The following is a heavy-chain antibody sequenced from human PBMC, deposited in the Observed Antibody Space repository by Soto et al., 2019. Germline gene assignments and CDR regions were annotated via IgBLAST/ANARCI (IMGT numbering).Heavy chain of an antibody. CDR1: GGSISSGGYS. CDR2: IYHSGST. Sequence: QLQLQESGSGLVKPSQTLSLTCAVSGGSISSGGYSWSWIRQPPGKGLEWIGYIYHSGSTYYNPSLKSRVSISVDRSKNQFSLKLSSVTAADTAVYYCARDEIGAAAGTWYGMDVWGQGTTVTVSS. J-gene: IGHJ6*02. D-gene: IGHD6-13*01. CDR3: ARDEIGAAAGTWYGMDV. V-gene: IGHV4-30-2*01.